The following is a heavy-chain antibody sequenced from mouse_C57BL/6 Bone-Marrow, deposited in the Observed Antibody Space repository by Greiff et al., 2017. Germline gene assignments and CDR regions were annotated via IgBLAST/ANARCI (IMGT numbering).Heavy chain of an antibody. CDR1: GYTFTSYW. J-gene: IGHJ3*01. V-gene: IGHV1-7*01. CDR2: INPSSGYT. Sequence: QVQLQQSGAELAKPGASVKLSCKASGYTFTSYWMHWVKQRPGQGLEWIGYINPSSGYTKYNQKFKDKATLTADKSSSTADMQRSSLTYEDSAVYYCARALLLRGFAYWGQGTLVTVSA. D-gene: IGHD1-1*01. CDR3: ARALLLRGFAY.